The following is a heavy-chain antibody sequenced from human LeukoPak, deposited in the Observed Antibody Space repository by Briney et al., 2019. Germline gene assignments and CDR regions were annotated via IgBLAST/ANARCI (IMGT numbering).Heavy chain of an antibody. Sequence: PGRSLRLSCAASGFTFSTYGMHWVRQAPGKGLEWVAVISYDGSNKYYADSVKGRFTISRDNSKNTLYLQMNSLRAEDTAVYYCAKDKRGYYGSGSYYNFDYWGQGTLVTVSS. D-gene: IGHD3-10*01. CDR2: ISYDGSNK. CDR1: GFTFSTYG. CDR3: AKDKRGYYGSGSYYNFDY. V-gene: IGHV3-30*18. J-gene: IGHJ4*02.